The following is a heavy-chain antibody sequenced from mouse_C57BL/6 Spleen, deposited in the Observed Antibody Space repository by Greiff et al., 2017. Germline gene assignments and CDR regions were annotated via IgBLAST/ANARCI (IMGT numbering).Heavy chain of an antibody. CDR2: INPNNGGT. J-gene: IGHJ3*01. Sequence: EVQLQQSGPELVKPGASVKISCKASGYTFTDYYMNWVKQSHGKSLEWIGDINPNNGGTSYNQKFKGKATLTVDKSSSTAYMELRSLTSEDSAVYYCARGEKSPWFACWGQGALVTVSA. V-gene: IGHV1-26*01. CDR3: ARGEKSPWFAC. CDR1: GYTFTDYY.